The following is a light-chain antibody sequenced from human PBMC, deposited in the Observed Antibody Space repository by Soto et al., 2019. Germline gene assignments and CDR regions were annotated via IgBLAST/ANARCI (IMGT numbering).Light chain of an antibody. CDR1: QRVSNR. V-gene: IGKV3-15*01. CDR3: QQCNSWPPVT. J-gene: IGKJ4*01. Sequence: EIVMTQSPATLSVSPGERATLSCRASQRVSNRIAWYQQKPGQAPRLLIYSASTRATGIPARFSGSGSGTEFTLTIDSLQSEDFAVYYCQQCNSWPPVTFGGGTKVEIK. CDR2: SAS.